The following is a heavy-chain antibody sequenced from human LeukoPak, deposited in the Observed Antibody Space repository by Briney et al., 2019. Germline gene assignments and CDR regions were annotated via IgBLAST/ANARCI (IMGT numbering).Heavy chain of an antibody. CDR2: ISGSGFST. V-gene: IGHV3-23*01. D-gene: IGHD5-24*01. CDR1: GFTFSSYG. J-gene: IGHJ4*02. Sequence: GGSLRLSCAASGFTFSSYGMSWVRQAPGKGLEWVSAISGSGFSTFYADSVKGRFTISRDNSKNSLYLQMNSLRAEDTAVYYCTGGRDGYSRDFDYWGQGTLVTVSS. CDR3: TGGRDGYSRDFDY.